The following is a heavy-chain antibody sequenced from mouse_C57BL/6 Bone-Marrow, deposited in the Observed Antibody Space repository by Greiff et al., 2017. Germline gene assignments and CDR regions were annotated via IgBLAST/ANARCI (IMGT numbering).Heavy chain of an antibody. CDR2: IDPSDRYT. CDR1: GYTFTSYW. CDR3: TRWEGRDY. D-gene: IGHD4-1*01. V-gene: IGHV1-50*01. Sequence: QVQLKQPGAELVKPGASVKLSCKASGYTFTSYWMQWVKQRPGQGLEWIGEIDPSDRYTNYNQKFKGKDTLTVDKSYSTAYMQLSSLPSEASAVYYCTRWEGRDYWGQGTTLTVSS. J-gene: IGHJ2*01.